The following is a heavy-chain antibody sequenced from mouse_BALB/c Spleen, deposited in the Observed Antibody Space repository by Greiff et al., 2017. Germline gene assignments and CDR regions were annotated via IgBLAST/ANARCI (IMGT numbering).Heavy chain of an antibody. CDR3: AGGYGYYLDY. V-gene: IGHV3-2*02. J-gene: IGHJ2*01. CDR1: GYSITSDYA. CDR2: ISYSGST. D-gene: IGHD1-2*01. Sequence: EVKLMESGPGLVKPSQSLSLTCTVTGYSITSDYAWNWIRQFPGNKLEWMGYISYSGSTSYNPSLKSRISITRDTSKNQFFLQLNSVTTEDTATYYCAGGYGYYLDYWGQGTTLTVSS.